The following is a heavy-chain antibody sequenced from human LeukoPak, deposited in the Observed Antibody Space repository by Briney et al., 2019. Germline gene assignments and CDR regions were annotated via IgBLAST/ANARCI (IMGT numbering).Heavy chain of an antibody. CDR3: ARRGPEVAAAFFDY. D-gene: IGHD6-19*01. Sequence: ASVKVSCKASGYTFTIHGISWVRQAPGQGLEWMGWISAYNGITNYAQKLQGRVTMTTDTSTSTAYLELRSLRSDDTAVYYCARRGPEVAAAFFDYWGQGTLVTVSS. J-gene: IGHJ4*02. V-gene: IGHV1-18*01. CDR2: ISAYNGIT. CDR1: GYTFTIHG.